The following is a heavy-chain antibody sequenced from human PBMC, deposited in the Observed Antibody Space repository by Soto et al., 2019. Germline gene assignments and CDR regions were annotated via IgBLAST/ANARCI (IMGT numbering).Heavy chain of an antibody. CDR1: GFTFSSYD. CDR2: IGTAGDT. V-gene: IGHV3-13*01. CDR3: ARVAYYYDSSGYYSGWFDP. J-gene: IGHJ5*02. Sequence: SLRLSCAASGFTFSSYDMHWVRQATGKGLEWVSAIGTAGDTYYPGSVKGRFTISRENAKNSLYLQMNSLRAEDTAVYYCARVAYYYDSSGYYSGWFDPWGQGTLVTVSS. D-gene: IGHD3-22*01.